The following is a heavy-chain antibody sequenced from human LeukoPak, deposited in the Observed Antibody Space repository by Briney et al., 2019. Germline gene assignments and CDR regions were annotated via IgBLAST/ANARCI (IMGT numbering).Heavy chain of an antibody. Sequence: SETLSLTCTVSGGSISSSSYYWGWIRQPPGKRLEWIGSIYYSGSTYYNPSLKSRVTISVDTSKNQFSLKLSSVTAADTAVYYCASERSANVGMDVWGQGTTVTVSS. CDR1: GGSISSSSYY. V-gene: IGHV4-39*01. CDR3: ASERSANVGMDV. J-gene: IGHJ6*02. D-gene: IGHD2-15*01. CDR2: IYYSGST.